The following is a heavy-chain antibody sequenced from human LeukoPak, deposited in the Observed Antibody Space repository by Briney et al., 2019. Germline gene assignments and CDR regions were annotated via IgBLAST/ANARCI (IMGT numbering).Heavy chain of an antibody. Sequence: GASVKVSCKASGCTFTGYYMHWVRQAPGQGLEWMGWINPNSGGTNYAQKFQGRVTMTRDTSISTAYMELSRLRSDDTAVYYCAREEAYSSSSGVDYWGQGTLVTVSS. D-gene: IGHD6-6*01. CDR1: GCTFTGYY. V-gene: IGHV1-2*02. CDR3: AREEAYSSSSGVDY. CDR2: INPNSGGT. J-gene: IGHJ4*02.